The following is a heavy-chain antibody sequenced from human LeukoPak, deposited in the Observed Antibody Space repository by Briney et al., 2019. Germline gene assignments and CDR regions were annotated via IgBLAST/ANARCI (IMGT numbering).Heavy chain of an antibody. CDR1: GFTFSTYW. V-gene: IGHV3-7*01. J-gene: IGHJ4*02. D-gene: IGHD5-18*01. CDR2: IKQDGSEK. CDR3: ARDAYTYGMVFDY. Sequence: GGSLRLSCAASGFTFSTYWMSWVRQAPGKGLEWVANIKQDGSEKYYVDSVKGRFTISRDNAENSLYLQMNSLRAEDTAVYYCARDAYTYGMVFDYWGQGTLVTVSS.